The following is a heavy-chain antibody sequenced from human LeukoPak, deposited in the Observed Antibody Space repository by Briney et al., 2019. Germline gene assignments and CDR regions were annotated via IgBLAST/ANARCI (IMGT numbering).Heavy chain of an antibody. CDR2: IYTSGST. CDR1: GGSFSGYY. J-gene: IGHJ3*02. D-gene: IGHD3-3*01. CDR3: ARESVTIFGVVIMNDDAFDI. Sequence: KPSETLSLTCAVYGGSFSGYYWSWIRQPAGKGLEWIGRIYTSGSTNYNPSLKSRVTMSVDTSKNQFSLKLSSVTAADTAVYYCARESVTIFGVVIMNDDAFDIWGQGTMVTVSS. V-gene: IGHV4-4*07.